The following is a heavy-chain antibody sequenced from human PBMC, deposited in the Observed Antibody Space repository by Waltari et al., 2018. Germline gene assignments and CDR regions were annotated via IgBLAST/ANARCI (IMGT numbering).Heavy chain of an antibody. CDR1: GDSVSNNSGA. J-gene: IGHJ4*02. CDR2: TYYRTKWYN. V-gene: IGHV6-1*01. CDR3: ARGMGASIRAFDY. Sequence: QVHLQQSGPGLVKPSQTLSLTCAISGDSVSNNSGAWNWIRQSQSRGLEWLGRTYYRTKWYNDYAVSVKSRITINPDTSKNQFSLQLNSVTPEDTAVYYCARGMGASIRAFDYWGQGTLVTVSS. D-gene: IGHD1-26*01.